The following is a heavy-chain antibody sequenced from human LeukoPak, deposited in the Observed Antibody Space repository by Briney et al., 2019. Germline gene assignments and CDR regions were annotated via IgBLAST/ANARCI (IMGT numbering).Heavy chain of an antibody. J-gene: IGHJ5*02. CDR1: GYTFTGYY. D-gene: IGHD2-8*01. Sequence: ASVKVSCKASGYTFTGYYMHWVRQAPGQGLEWMGWINPNSGGTNYAQKFQGRGTMTRDTSISTAYMELSRLRSDDTAVYYCARGPLYLWWFDPWGQGTLVTVSS. CDR2: INPNSGGT. CDR3: ARGPLYLWWFDP. V-gene: IGHV1-2*02.